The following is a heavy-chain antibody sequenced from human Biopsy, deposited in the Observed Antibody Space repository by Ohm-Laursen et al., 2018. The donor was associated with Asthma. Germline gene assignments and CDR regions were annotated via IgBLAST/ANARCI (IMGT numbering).Heavy chain of an antibody. CDR3: ARGDSSGWSHYNFDY. D-gene: IGHD6-19*01. V-gene: IGHV3-53*01. CDR1: GFTVSRDH. J-gene: IGHJ4*02. Sequence: SLRLSCAASGFTVSRDHMFWVRQAPGKGLEWVSVIYSGRTSDTADSVRGRFTISRDFYKNTLYLQMDSLRAEDTAVYYCARGDSSGWSHYNFDYWGQGTLVTVSP. CDR2: IYSGRTS.